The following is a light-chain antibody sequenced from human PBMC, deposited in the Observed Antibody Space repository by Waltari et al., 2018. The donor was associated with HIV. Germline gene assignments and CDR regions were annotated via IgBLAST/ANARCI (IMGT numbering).Light chain of an antibody. Sequence: QSVLTQTPSVSGAPGQRASISCPGSTSNIGAGYDVHWYHQVPGTAPKLLIFVNTNRPSGVPDRISGSKSGTSASLAISGLRAEDEAYYYCQSYDSSLSGSWVFGGGTKLTVL. CDR1: TSNIGAGYD. CDR2: VNT. V-gene: IGLV1-40*01. CDR3: QSYDSSLSGSWV. J-gene: IGLJ3*02.